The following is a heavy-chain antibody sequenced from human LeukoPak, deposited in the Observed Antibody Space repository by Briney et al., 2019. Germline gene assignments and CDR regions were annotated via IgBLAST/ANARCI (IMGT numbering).Heavy chain of an antibody. J-gene: IGHJ4*02. CDR2: ISSSSSYI. CDR1: GFTFSSYS. D-gene: IGHD3-22*01. CDR3: ARDGGGYYDSSGYYYFDY. V-gene: IGHV3-21*01. Sequence: PGGSLRLXCAASGFTFSSYSMNWVRQAPGKGLEWVSSISSSSSYIYYADSVKGRFTISRDNAKNSLYLQMNSLRAEDTAVYYCARDGGGYYDSSGYYYFDYWGQGTLVTVSS.